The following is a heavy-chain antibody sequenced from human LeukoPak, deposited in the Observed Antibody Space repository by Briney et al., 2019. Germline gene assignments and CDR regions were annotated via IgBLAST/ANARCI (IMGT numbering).Heavy chain of an antibody. CDR1: GFTFSSYW. Sequence: GGSLRLSCAASGFTFSSYWMHWVRQAPGKGLVWVSRINSDGSSTNYADSVKGRFTISRDNAKNTLYLQMNSLRAEDTAVYYCARRRIVGSTDDAFDIWGQGTMVTPSS. CDR2: INSDGSST. V-gene: IGHV3-74*01. D-gene: IGHD1-26*01. CDR3: ARRRIVGSTDDAFDI. J-gene: IGHJ3*02.